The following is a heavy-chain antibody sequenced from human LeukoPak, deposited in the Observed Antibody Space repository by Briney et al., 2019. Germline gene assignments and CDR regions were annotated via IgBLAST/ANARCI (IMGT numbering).Heavy chain of an antibody. CDR3: ARGAQRFDWLYRGESDY. CDR2: ISAYNGNT. J-gene: IGHJ4*02. Sequence: ASVKVSCKASGYTFTSYGISWVRQAPGQGLEWMGWISAYNGNTNYAQKLQGRVTMTTDTSTSTAYIELRSLRSDDTAVYYCARGAQRFDWLYRGESDYWGQGTLVTVSS. D-gene: IGHD3-9*01. V-gene: IGHV1-18*04. CDR1: GYTFTSYG.